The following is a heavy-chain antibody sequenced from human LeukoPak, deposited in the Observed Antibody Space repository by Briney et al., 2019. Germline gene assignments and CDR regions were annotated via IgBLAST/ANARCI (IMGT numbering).Heavy chain of an antibody. CDR3: ARHVRPYSYGLNWFDP. CDR1: GGSFSGYY. V-gene: IGHV4-34*01. Sequence: ASETLSLTCAVYGGSFSGYYWSWIRQPPGKGLEWIGEINHSGSTNYNPSLKSRVTISVDTSKNQFSLKLSSVTAADTAVYYCARHVRPYSYGLNWFDPWGQGTLVTVSS. D-gene: IGHD5-18*01. CDR2: INHSGST. J-gene: IGHJ5*02.